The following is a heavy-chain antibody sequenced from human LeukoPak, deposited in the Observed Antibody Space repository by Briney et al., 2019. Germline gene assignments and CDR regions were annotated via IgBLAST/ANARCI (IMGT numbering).Heavy chain of an antibody. CDR3: AIYPHSGWYVLSLTLGY. CDR2: ISGSGGST. D-gene: IGHD6-19*01. J-gene: IGHJ4*02. V-gene: IGHV3-23*01. CDR1: GFTFSSYA. Sequence: GGSLRLSCAASGFTFSSYAMSWVRQAPGKGLEWVSAISGSGGSTYYADPVKGRFTISRDNSKNTLYLQMNSLRAEDTAVYYCAIYPHSGWYVLSLTLGYWGQGTLVTVSS.